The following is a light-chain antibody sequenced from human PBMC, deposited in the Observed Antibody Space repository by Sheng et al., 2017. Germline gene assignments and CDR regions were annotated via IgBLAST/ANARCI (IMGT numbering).Light chain of an antibody. V-gene: IGKV1-9*01. CDR3: QHYNSYPFT. J-gene: IGKJ3*01. Sequence: IQLTQSPSCLSASVGDRVTITCRASQGISSYLAWYQQKPGKAPKLLIYGAFILHSGVPSRFSGSGSGTDFTLTISNLQPEDFATYYCQHYNSYPFTFGPGTKVHIK. CDR1: QGISSY. CDR2: GAF.